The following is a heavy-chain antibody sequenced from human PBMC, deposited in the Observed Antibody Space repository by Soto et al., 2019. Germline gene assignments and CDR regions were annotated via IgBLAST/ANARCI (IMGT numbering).Heavy chain of an antibody. CDR2: ISASGGTT. CDR1: GFTFSRNA. J-gene: IGHJ4*02. Sequence: GGSLRLSCLASGFTFSRNAMSWVRQAPGKVLEWVSAISASGGTTYYADSVKGRFTISRDNSKNTLYLQMNSLRAEDTAVYYCAREGYCSGGSCYFPAGPDYWGQGTLVTSPQ. CDR3: AREGYCSGGSCYFPAGPDY. V-gene: IGHV3-23*01. D-gene: IGHD2-15*01.